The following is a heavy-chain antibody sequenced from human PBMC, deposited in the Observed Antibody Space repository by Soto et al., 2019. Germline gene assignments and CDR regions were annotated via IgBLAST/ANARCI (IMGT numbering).Heavy chain of an antibody. J-gene: IGHJ4*02. V-gene: IGHV3-30-3*01. CDR2: ISYDGNNK. CDR1: GFTFSTYA. Sequence: QVQLVESGGGVVQPGRSLRLSCAASGFTFSTYAMHWVRQAPGKGLEWVAVISYDGNNKYYADSVKGRFTISRDNSKNTLYLQVNSLRAEDTALYYCARESARYSCDYWGQGTLLTVSS. CDR3: ARESARYSCDY.